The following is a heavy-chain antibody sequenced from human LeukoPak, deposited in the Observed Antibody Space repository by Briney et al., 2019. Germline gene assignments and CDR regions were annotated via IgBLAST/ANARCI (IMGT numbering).Heavy chain of an antibody. J-gene: IGHJ4*02. CDR1: GFTFSSYA. D-gene: IGHD3-10*01. Sequence: PGGSLRLSCAASGFTFSSYAMSWVRQAPGKGLGWVSGISGSGGNTYYADSVKGRFTISRDNSKNTLYLQMNSLRAEDTAVYYCAKGGSGSPFDHWGQGTQVTASS. V-gene: IGHV3-23*01. CDR2: ISGSGGNT. CDR3: AKGGSGSPFDH.